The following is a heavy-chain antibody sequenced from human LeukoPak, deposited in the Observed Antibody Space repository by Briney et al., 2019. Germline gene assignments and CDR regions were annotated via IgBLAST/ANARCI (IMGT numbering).Heavy chain of an antibody. J-gene: IGHJ4*02. CDR3: ARVPITMIVHDY. CDR2: INHSGST. D-gene: IGHD3-22*01. CDR1: GGSISSYY. V-gene: IGHV4-34*01. Sequence: SETLSLTCTVSGGSISSYYWSWIRQPPGKGLEWIGEINHSGSTNYNPSLKSRVTISVDTSKNQFSLKLSSVTAADTAVYYCARVPITMIVHDYWGQGTLVTVSS.